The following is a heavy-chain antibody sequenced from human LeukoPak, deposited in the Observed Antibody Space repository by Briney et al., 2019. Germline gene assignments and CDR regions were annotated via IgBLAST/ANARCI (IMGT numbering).Heavy chain of an antibody. D-gene: IGHD5-18*01. Sequence: ASVKVSCKASGYIFNNYGISWVRQAPGQGLEWMGGIIPIFGTANYAQKFQGRVTITTDESTSTAYMELSSLRSEDTAVYYCARAPVDTAEPVGKYYFDYWGQGTLVTVSS. CDR1: GYIFNNYG. CDR2: IIPIFGTA. J-gene: IGHJ4*02. CDR3: ARAPVDTAEPVGKYYFDY. V-gene: IGHV1-69*05.